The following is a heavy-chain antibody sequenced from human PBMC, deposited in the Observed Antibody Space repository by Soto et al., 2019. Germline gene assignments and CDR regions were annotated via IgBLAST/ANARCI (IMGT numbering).Heavy chain of an antibody. J-gene: IGHJ6*02. CDR2: IYYSGST. Sequence: QLQLQESGPGLVKPSETLSLTCTVSGGSISSSSYYWGWIRQPPGKGLEWIGSIYYSGSTYYNPSLKSRVTISVDTSKNQFSLKLSSVTAADTAVYYCARQQLVPYYYYGIDVWGQGTTVTVSS. CDR3: ARQQLVPYYYYGIDV. CDR1: GGSISSSSYY. V-gene: IGHV4-39*01. D-gene: IGHD6-13*01.